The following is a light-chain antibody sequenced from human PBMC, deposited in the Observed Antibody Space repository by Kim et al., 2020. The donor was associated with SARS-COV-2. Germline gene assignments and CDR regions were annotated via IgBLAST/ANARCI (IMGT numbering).Light chain of an antibody. CDR1: NLEDEH. J-gene: IGLJ3*02. CDR3: QLWDTDNSRM. CDR2: QDN. V-gene: IGLV3-1*01. Sequence: SYELTQPPSVSVSPGQTATIICSGDNLEDEHVWWYQQKPGQSPVLVTDQDNKRPSGIPERFSASNSGNTATLTITGTQPMDEADYYCQLWDTDNSRMFGGGTQLTVL.